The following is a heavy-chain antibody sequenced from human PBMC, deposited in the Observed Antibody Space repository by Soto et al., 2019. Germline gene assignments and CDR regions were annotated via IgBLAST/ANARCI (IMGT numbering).Heavy chain of an antibody. J-gene: IGHJ6*01. CDR3: ARAALETAIIVGATLGHYYYDYGMDI. D-gene: IGHD1-26*01. Sequence: SWISQPQGKGLEWIGYIYYIGSTNYNPSLKSRVTISVDTSKNQFSLKLSSVTAADTAVYYCARAALETAIIVGATLGHYYYDYGMDIWGQGTTVSLSS. V-gene: IGHV4-59*01. CDR2: IYYIGST.